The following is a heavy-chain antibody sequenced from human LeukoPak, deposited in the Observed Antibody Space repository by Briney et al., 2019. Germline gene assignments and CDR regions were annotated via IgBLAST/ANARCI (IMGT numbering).Heavy chain of an antibody. CDR2: IYPGDSDT. J-gene: IGHJ4*02. CDR1: GYTFTSYG. D-gene: IGHD3-22*01. Sequence: KVSCKASGYTFTSYGIGWVRQMPGKGLEWMGIIYPGDSDTRYSPSFQGQVTISADKSISTAYLQWSSLKASDTAMYYCARRDSSGYYYYFDYWGQGTLVTVSS. V-gene: IGHV5-51*01. CDR3: ARRDSSGYYYYFDY.